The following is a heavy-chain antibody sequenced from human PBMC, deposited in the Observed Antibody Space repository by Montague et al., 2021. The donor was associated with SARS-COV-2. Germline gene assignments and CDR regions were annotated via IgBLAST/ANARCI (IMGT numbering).Heavy chain of an antibody. CDR2: IYYSGST. Sequence: SETLSFTCTVSGGSISSYYWSWIRQPPGKGLEWIGYIYYSGSTNYNPSLKSRVTISVDTSKNQFSLKLSSATAADTAVYYCARAPVAHITIFGVVTSFDYWGQGTLVTVSS. V-gene: IGHV4-59*01. CDR3: ARAPVAHITIFGVVTSFDY. J-gene: IGHJ4*02. CDR1: GGSISSYY. D-gene: IGHD3-3*01.